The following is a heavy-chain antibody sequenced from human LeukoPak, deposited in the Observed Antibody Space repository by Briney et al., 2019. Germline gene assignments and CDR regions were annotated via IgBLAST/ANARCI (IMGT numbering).Heavy chain of an antibody. D-gene: IGHD1-14*01. CDR2: IIPIFGTA. CDR1: GGTFSSYA. Sequence: SVKVSCKASGGTFSSYAISWVRQAPGQGLEWMGGIIPIFGTANYAQKFQGRVTITADESTSTAYMELSSLRSEDTAVYYCARVTHEASCFYYYGMDVWGKGTTVTVSS. V-gene: IGHV1-69*13. J-gene: IGHJ6*04. CDR3: ARVTHEASCFYYYGMDV.